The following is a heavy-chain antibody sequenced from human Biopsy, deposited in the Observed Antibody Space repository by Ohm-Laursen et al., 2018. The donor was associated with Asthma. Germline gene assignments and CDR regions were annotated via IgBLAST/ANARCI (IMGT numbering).Heavy chain of an antibody. CDR2: ISSGGGTI. V-gene: IGHV3-23*01. CDR1: GFTLSSYA. Sequence: SLRLSYAATGFTLSSYAIHWVRQAPGKGLEWVSVISSGGGTIDYADSVKGRFTISRDNSKNTLYLQMNSLRTEDTAVYYCAKRRGYSGHDNDYWGQGTLVIVSS. J-gene: IGHJ4*02. D-gene: IGHD5-12*01. CDR3: AKRRGYSGHDNDY.